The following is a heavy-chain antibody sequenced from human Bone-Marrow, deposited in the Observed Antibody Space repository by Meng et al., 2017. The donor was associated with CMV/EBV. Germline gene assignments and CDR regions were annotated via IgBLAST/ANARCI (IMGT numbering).Heavy chain of an antibody. CDR1: GYTFTSYY. CDR3: ARDRLRYFDILGPHYYYYSMDV. Sequence: ASVKVSCKASGYTFTSYYMHWVRQAPGQGLEWMGIINPSGGSTSYAQKFQGRVTMTRDTSTSTVYMELSSLRSEDTAVYYCARDRLRYFDILGPHYYYYSMDVWGQGTTVTVSS. CDR2: INPSGGST. D-gene: IGHD3-9*01. J-gene: IGHJ6*02. V-gene: IGHV1-46*01.